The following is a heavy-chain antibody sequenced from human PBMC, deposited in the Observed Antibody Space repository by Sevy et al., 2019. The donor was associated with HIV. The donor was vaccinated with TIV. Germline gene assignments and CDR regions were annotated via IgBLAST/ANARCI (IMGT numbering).Heavy chain of an antibody. CDR1: GFTFSDAW. V-gene: IGHV3-15*01. Sequence: GSLRLSCAASGFTFSDAWMSWVRQAPGKGLEWVARIKRKTYGGTTDYAASVRGRFTISREDSKNTLYLQINILKADDTAVYYCATDPTGDFYYLDYWGQGTLVTVSS. J-gene: IGHJ4*02. CDR2: IKRKTYGGTT. D-gene: IGHD7-27*01. CDR3: ATDPTGDFYYLDY.